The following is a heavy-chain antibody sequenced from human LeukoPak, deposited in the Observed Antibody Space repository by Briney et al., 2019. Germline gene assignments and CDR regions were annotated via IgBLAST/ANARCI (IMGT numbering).Heavy chain of an antibody. J-gene: IGHJ6*03. CDR1: GGSISSYY. Sequence: SETLSLTCTVSGGSISSYYWSWIRQPPGKGLEWVGYIYYSGSTNYNPSLKSRVTISVDTSKNQFSLKLSSVTAADTAVYYCASVPGTWAYYYYMDVWGKGTTVTVSS. CDR3: ASVPGTWAYYYYMDV. D-gene: IGHD3-16*01. V-gene: IGHV4-59*08. CDR2: IYYSGST.